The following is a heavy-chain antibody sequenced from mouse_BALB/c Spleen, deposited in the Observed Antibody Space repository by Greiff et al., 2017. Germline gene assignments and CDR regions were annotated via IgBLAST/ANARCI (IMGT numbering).Heavy chain of an antibody. J-gene: IGHJ4*01. V-gene: IGHV5-17*02. CDR3: ARCTMITTEDAMDY. D-gene: IGHD2-4*01. Sequence: EVKLVESGGGLVQPGGSRKLSCAASGFTFSSFGMHWVRQAPEKGLEWVAYISSGSSTIYYADTVKGRFTISRDNPKNTLFLQMTSLRSEDTAMYYCARCTMITTEDAMDYWGQGTSVTVSS. CDR1: GFTFSSFG. CDR2: ISSGSSTI.